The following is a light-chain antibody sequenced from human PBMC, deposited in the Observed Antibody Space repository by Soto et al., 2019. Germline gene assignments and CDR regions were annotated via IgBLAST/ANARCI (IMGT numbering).Light chain of an antibody. CDR3: QSYATGLSVLYV. CDR2: GNN. CDR1: SSNIGAGYD. V-gene: IGLV1-40*01. Sequence: QSVLTQPPSVSGAPGQRVTISCTGSSSNIGAGYDVHWYQQLPGTAPKLLIYGNNNRPSGVPDRFSGSKSGTSASLAVTGLQAEDEAAYYCQSYATGLSVLYVFGTGTKLTVL. J-gene: IGLJ1*01.